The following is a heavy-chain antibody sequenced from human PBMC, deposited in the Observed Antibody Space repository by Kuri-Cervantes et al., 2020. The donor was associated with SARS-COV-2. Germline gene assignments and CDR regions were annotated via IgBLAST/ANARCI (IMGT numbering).Heavy chain of an antibody. CDR3: ARDRNTMIVVIINIDY. CDR2: VSYDGSNK. J-gene: IGHJ4*02. CDR1: GFSFSHSA. Sequence: GGSLRLSCAASGFSFSHSAMHWIRQAPGKGLEWVAIVSYDGSNKYYADSVKGRFTISRDNSKNTLYLQMDSLRTEDTAVYYCARDRNTMIVVIINIDYWGQGALVTVS. V-gene: IGHV3-30-3*01. D-gene: IGHD3-22*01.